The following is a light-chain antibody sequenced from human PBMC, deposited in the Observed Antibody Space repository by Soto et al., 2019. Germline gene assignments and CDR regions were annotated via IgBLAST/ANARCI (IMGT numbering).Light chain of an antibody. J-gene: IGKJ1*01. Sequence: EIVMTQSPATLSASPGERATLSCRASQSVSSNLAWYQQKPGQAPRLLIYGASTRATGIPARFSGSGSGTEFTLTISSLQSEDFAVYYCQQYNNWRTFGQGTKVDIK. V-gene: IGKV3-15*01. CDR3: QQYNNWRT. CDR1: QSVSSN. CDR2: GAS.